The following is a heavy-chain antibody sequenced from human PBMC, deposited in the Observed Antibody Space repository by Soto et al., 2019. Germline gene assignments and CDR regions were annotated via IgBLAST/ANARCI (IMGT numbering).Heavy chain of an antibody. CDR1: GGSISPHY. D-gene: IGHD3-10*01. J-gene: IGHJ4*02. CDR3: ARTDYYGSAEV. V-gene: IGHV4-59*11. CDR2: VYYSGST. Sequence: NPSETLSLTCTVSGGSISPHYWSWIRQPPGKGLEWIGYVYYSGSTTYNPSLKSRVIVSVDTSENQFSLNLSSVTAADTAVYYCARTDYYGSAEVWGQGTLVTVSS.